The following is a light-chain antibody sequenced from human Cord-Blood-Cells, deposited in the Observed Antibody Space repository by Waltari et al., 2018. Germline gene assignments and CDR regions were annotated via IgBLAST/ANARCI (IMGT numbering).Light chain of an antibody. V-gene: IGLV2-14*01. CDR1: SSDVEGYNL. CDR2: EVS. Sequence: SALTQPASGAGSPGPSITISCTGSSSDVEGYNLVSWYQQHPGKAPKLMIYEVSNRPSGVSNRFSGYKSGNTASLTISGLQAEDEADYYCSSYTSSSTYVFGTGTKVTVL. CDR3: SSYTSSSTYV. J-gene: IGLJ1*01.